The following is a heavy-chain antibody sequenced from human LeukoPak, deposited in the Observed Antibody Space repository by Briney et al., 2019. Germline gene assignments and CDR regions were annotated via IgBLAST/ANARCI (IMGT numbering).Heavy chain of an antibody. V-gene: IGHV1-69*04. D-gene: IGHD5-18*01. CDR3: ARSGYSYGSRHYYFDY. Sequence: GSSVTVSFTASGGTFSSYAISWVRQAPGQGREWMGRIIPIFGIANYAQKFQGRVTITADKSTSTAYMELSSLRSEDTAVYYCARSGYSYGSRHYYFDYWGQGTLVTVSS. CDR1: GGTFSSYA. J-gene: IGHJ4*02. CDR2: IIPIFGIA.